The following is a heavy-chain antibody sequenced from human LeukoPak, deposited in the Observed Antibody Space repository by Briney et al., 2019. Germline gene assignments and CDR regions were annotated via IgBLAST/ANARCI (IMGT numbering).Heavy chain of an antibody. J-gene: IGHJ4*02. Sequence: GGSLRLSCAASGFTFSSYEMNWVRQAPGKGLEWVSYISSSGSTIYYADSVKGRFTISRDNAKNSLYLQMNSLRAEDTAVYYCARQAPITMVRENRVIGYDLDYFDYRGQGTLVTVSS. CDR3: ARQAPITMVRENRVIGYDLDYFDY. V-gene: IGHV3-48*03. D-gene: IGHD3-10*01. CDR1: GFTFSSYE. CDR2: ISSSGSTI.